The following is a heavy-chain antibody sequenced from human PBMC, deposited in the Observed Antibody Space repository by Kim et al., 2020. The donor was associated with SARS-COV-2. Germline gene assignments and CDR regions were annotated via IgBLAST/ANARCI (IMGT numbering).Heavy chain of an antibody. V-gene: IGHV3-48*02. J-gene: IGHJ3*02. D-gene: IGHD3-22*01. CDR3: ARGRYYDSSGYYWDAFDI. Sequence: KGRFTISRDNAKNSLYLQMNSLRDEETAVYYCARGRYYDSSGYYWDAFDIWGQGTMVTVSS.